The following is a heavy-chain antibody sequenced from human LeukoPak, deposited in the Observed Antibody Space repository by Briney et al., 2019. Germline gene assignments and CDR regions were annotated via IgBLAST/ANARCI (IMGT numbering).Heavy chain of an antibody. J-gene: IGHJ4*02. CDR3: ASSHMSRGGGSCYIDY. Sequence: GGSLRLSCAASGFTVSSNYMSGVRQAPGKGLDWVSGIYSCGSTYYADSVKGRFTISRDNSKNTLYLQMNSLRAEDTAVYYCASSHMSRGGGSCYIDYWGQGTLVTVSS. CDR1: GFTVSSNY. CDR2: IYSCGST. D-gene: IGHD2-15*01. V-gene: IGHV3-53*01.